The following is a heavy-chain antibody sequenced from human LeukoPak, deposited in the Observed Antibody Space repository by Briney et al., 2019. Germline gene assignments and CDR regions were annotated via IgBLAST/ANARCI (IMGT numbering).Heavy chain of an antibody. CDR3: ARGPYYYGMDV. CDR2: ISYDGSNK. Sequence: GGSLRLSCAASGFAFSSYAMHWVRQAPGKGLEWVAVISYDGSNKYYADSVKGRFTISRDNSKNTLYLQMNSLRAEDTAVYYCARGPYYYGMDVWGQGTTVTVSS. J-gene: IGHJ6*02. V-gene: IGHV3-30*04. CDR1: GFAFSSYA.